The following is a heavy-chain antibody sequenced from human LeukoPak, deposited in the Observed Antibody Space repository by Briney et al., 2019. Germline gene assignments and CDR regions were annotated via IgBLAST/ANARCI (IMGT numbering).Heavy chain of an antibody. J-gene: IGHJ4*02. CDR2: IYASGSI. D-gene: IGHD3-10*01. V-gene: IGHV4-4*07. CDR1: GGSISSYY. Sequence: PSETLSLTCTVSGGSISSYYWSWIRQPAGKGLEWIGRIYASGSINYNPSLKSRVTMSVDTSKNQLSLKLTSVTAADTAVYYCARAGSGSYYSYFDYWGQGTLVTVSS. CDR3: ARAGSGSYYSYFDY.